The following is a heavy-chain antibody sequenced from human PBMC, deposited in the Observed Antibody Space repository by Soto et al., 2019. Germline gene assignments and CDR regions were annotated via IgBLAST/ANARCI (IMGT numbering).Heavy chain of an antibody. V-gene: IGHV3-23*01. D-gene: IGHD1-26*01. CDR2: IHGDGDYM. CDR3: VKNRGGGSYTIWSFAS. Sequence: EVQLLDSGGGLVQPGGCLRLSCAASGFTFSCCAMSWVRQAPGKGLEWVSTIHGDGDYMQYTDSVKGRFTISRDNSRNTLYLQMDSLRGDDTAVYYCVKNRGGGSYTIWSFASWGRGTLVTVSS. CDR1: GFTFSCCA. J-gene: IGHJ2*01.